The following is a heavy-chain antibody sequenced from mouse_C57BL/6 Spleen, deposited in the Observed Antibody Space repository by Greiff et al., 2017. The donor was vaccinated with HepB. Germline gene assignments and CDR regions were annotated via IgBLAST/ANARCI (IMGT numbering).Heavy chain of an antibody. Sequence: QVQLQQSGPELVKPGASVKISCKASGYAFSSSWMNWVKQRPGKGLEWIGRIYPGDGDTNYNGKFKGKATLTADKSSSTAYMQLSSLTSEDSAVYFCARSRSSGYNAYWGQGTLVTVSA. V-gene: IGHV1-82*01. J-gene: IGHJ3*01. CDR3: ARSRSSGYNAY. D-gene: IGHD3-2*02. CDR1: GYAFSSSW. CDR2: IYPGDGDT.